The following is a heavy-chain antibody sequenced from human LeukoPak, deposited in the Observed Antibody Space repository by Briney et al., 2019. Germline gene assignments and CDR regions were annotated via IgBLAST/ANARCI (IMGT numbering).Heavy chain of an antibody. CDR1: GGSFSGYY. Sequence: PSETLSLTCAVYGGSFSGYYWSWIRQPPGKGLEWIGEINHSGSTNYNPSLKSRVTISVDTSKNQFSLKLSSVTAADTAVYYCASFDSSSASVDYWGQGTLVTVSS. CDR2: INHSGST. CDR3: ASFDSSSASVDY. V-gene: IGHV4-34*01. D-gene: IGHD6-6*01. J-gene: IGHJ4*02.